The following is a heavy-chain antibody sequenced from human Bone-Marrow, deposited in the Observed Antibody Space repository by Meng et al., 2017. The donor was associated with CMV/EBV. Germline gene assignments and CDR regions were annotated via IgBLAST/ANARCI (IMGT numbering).Heavy chain of an antibody. D-gene: IGHD2-15*01. Sequence: QVRLVQSGAEVKKPGASVKVSCKASGYTFTSYYMHWVRQAPGQGLEWMGIINPSGGSTSYAQKFQGRVTMTRDTSTNTVYMELSSLRSEDTAVYYCARGYCSGGSCQSPRYWGQGTLVTVSS. CDR3: ARGYCSGGSCQSPRY. J-gene: IGHJ4*02. CDR2: INPSGGST. CDR1: GYTFTSYY. V-gene: IGHV1-46*01.